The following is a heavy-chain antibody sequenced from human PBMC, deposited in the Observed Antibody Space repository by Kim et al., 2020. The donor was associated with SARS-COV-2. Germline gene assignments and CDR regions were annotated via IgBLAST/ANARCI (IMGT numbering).Heavy chain of an antibody. V-gene: IGHV3-15*01. CDR3: TTDPLVAWFGEFGY. Sequence: AAPVKGRFTISRDDSKNTLYLQMNSLKTEDTAVYYCTTDPLVAWFGEFGYWGQGTLVTVSS. J-gene: IGHJ4*02. D-gene: IGHD3-10*01.